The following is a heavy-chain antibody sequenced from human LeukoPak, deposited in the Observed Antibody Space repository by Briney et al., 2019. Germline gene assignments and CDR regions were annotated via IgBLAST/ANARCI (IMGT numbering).Heavy chain of an antibody. CDR3: PRDCSSTSCYVTQVDAFDI. J-gene: IGHJ3*02. CDR1: GFTFSSYS. V-gene: IGHV3-21*01. D-gene: IGHD2-2*01. CDR2: ISSSSSYI. Sequence: GGSLRLSCAASGFTFSSYSMNWFRQAPGKGLEWVSSISSSSSYIYYADSVKGRFTISRDNAKNSLYLQMNSLRAEDTAVYYRPRDCSSTSCYVTQVDAFDIWGQGTMVTVSS.